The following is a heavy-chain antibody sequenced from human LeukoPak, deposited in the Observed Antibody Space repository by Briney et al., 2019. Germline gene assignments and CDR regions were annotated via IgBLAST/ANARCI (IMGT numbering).Heavy chain of an antibody. CDR1: GGSFSGYY. CDR3: ASSTYYYDSSGSLPRFDY. J-gene: IGHJ4*02. CDR2: INHSGST. D-gene: IGHD3-22*01. Sequence: TSETLSLTCAVYGGSFSGYYWSWIRQPPGKGLEWIGEINHSGSTNYNPSLKSRVTISVDTSKNQFSLKLSSVTAADTAVYYCASSTYYYDSSGSLPRFDYWGQGTLVTVSS. V-gene: IGHV4-34*01.